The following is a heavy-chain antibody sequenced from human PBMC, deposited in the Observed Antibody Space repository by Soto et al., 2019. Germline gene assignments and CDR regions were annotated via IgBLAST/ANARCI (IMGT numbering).Heavy chain of an antibody. CDR1: LASINSGDYY. Sequence: PSETLSLTCAVSLASINSGDYYWSWIRQPPGKGLEWIGYIYYSGSTYYNPSLKSRVTISVDTSENQFSLKLSSVTAADTAVYYCARETGTTGVFDYWGQGTLVTVSS. J-gene: IGHJ4*02. CDR3: ARETGTTGVFDY. D-gene: IGHD1-1*01. CDR2: IYYSGST. V-gene: IGHV4-30-4*01.